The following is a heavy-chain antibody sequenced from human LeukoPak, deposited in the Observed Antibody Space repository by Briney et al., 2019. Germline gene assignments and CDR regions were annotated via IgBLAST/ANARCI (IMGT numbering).Heavy chain of an antibody. CDR2: ISSSSSYI. CDR3: ARASSPTIFGVVITQFYFDY. J-gene: IGHJ4*02. D-gene: IGHD3-3*01. V-gene: IGHV3-21*01. CDR1: GFTFSSYS. Sequence: PGGSLRLSCAASGFTFSSYSMNWVRQAPGKGLEWVSSISSSSSYIYYADSVKGRFTISRDNAKNSLYLQMNSLRAEDTAVYYCARASSPTIFGVVITQFYFDYWGQGTLVTVSS.